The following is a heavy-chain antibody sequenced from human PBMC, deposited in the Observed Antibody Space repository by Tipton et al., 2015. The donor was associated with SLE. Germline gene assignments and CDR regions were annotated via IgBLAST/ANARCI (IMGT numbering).Heavy chain of an antibody. V-gene: IGHV3-30-3*01. CDR2: ISYDGSNK. Sequence: SLRLSCAASGFTFSSYAMHWVRQAPGKGLEWVAVISYDGSNKYYADSVKGRFTISRDNSKNTLYLQMNSLRAEDTAVYYCARDDEAADTDYWGQGTLVTVSS. CDR1: GFTFSSYA. J-gene: IGHJ4*02. CDR3: ARDDEAADTDY. D-gene: IGHD6-13*01.